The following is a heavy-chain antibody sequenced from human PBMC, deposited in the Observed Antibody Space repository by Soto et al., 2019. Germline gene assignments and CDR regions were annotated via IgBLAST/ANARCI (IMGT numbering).Heavy chain of an antibody. V-gene: IGHV4-31*03. D-gene: IGHD1-26*01. Sequence: QLQLRESGPGLVQPAQTLSLTCTVAGGSITGGFSYWTWVRQHPGKGLEWVGHIYYSGTAYYNPSLKSRVDISVDPSQNRFSLKLSSVTAADTAMYFCARSLPGGTIFYMDIWGEGTTVNVSS. CDR1: GGSITGGFSY. CDR2: IYYSGTA. CDR3: ARSLPGGTIFYMDI. J-gene: IGHJ6*03.